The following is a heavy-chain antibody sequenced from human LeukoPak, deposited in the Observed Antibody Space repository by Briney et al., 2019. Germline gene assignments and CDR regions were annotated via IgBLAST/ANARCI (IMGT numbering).Heavy chain of an antibody. D-gene: IGHD3-9*01. CDR3: ARHGPYEILTGDDAFDI. J-gene: IGHJ3*02. CDR2: IYDSGST. CDR1: GGSIRTYY. Sequence: RPSETLSLTCTVSGGSIRTYYWSWIRQPPGKGLEWIGSIYDSGSTNYNPSLKSRVTISVDTSKRQFSLRLTSVTAADTAVYNCARHGPYEILTGDDAFDIWGQETMVTVSS. V-gene: IGHV4-59*08.